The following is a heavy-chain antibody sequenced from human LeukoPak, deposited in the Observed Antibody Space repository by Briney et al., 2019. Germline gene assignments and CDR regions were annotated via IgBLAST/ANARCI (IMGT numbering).Heavy chain of an antibody. CDR2: IIPIFGTA. D-gene: IGHD6-19*01. J-gene: IGHJ4*02. V-gene: IGHV1-69*01. CDR3: ARVVAGEGREYFDY. Sequence: XQAPGQGLXXMXXIIPIFGTANYAQKFQGRVTITADESTSTAYMELSSLRSEDTAVYYCARVVAGEGREYFDYWGQGTLVTVSS.